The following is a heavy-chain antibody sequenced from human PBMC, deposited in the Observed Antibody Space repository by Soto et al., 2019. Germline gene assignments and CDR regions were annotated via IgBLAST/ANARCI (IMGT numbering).Heavy chain of an antibody. V-gene: IGHV1-2*02. CDR1: GYTFTGYY. J-gene: IGHJ3*02. CDR2: INPNSGGT. D-gene: IGHD5-12*01. Sequence: ASVKVSCRASGYTFTGYYMHWVRQAPGQGLEWMGWINPNSGGTNYAQKFQGRVTMTRDTSISTAYMELSRLRSDDTAVYYCARPRSRRDGYNSPHEAFDIWGQGTMVTVSS. CDR3: ARPRSRRDGYNSPHEAFDI.